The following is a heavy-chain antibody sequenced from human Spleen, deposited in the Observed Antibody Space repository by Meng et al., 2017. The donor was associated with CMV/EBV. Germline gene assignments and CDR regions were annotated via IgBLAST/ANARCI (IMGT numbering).Heavy chain of an antibody. V-gene: IGHV5-51*01. Sequence: GESLKISCKASGYSFTSYWIGWVRQMPGKGLEWMGIIFPRDSDTRYSPSFQGQVTISADKSTSTAYLQWSSLKASDTAMYYCARRSYNDIFKLFDPWGQGTLVTVSS. CDR1: GYSFTSYW. D-gene: IGHD3-9*01. CDR2: IFPRDSDT. CDR3: ARRSYNDIFKLFDP. J-gene: IGHJ5*02.